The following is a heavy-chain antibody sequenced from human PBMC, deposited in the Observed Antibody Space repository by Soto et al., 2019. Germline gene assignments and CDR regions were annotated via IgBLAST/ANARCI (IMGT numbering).Heavy chain of an antibody. J-gene: IGHJ4*02. V-gene: IGHV3-48*04. Sequence: GGSLRLSCAASGFTFRSYSMNWVRQAPGKGLEWVSYIGKTGTGTNYADSVKGRFTVSRDNANNSLYLQMNNLRVADTAAYYGTNDRIDRHDWYDPGRIFEYWGQGTQVTVSS. D-gene: IGHD1-1*01. CDR2: IGKTGTGT. CDR3: TNDRIDRHDWYDPGRIFEY. CDR1: GFTFRSYS.